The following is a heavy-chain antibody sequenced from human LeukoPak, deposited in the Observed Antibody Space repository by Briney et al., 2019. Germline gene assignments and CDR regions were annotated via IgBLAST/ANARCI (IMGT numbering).Heavy chain of an antibody. D-gene: IGHD3-10*01. Sequence: GASVTVSCKASGYPFSNYDINWVRQAPGQGLEWTGWMNPKSGNTGYGQKFQGRVTMTRVTSITTAYMELRSLRSDDTAVYYCTKASLAFGTKYFDPWGQGTLVTVSS. J-gene: IGHJ5*02. CDR1: GYPFSNYD. V-gene: IGHV1-8*01. CDR3: TKASLAFGTKYFDP. CDR2: MNPKSGNT.